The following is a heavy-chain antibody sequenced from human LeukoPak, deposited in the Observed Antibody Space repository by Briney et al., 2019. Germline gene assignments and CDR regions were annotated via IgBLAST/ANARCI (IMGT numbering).Heavy chain of an antibody. CDR2: ISGSGGST. J-gene: IGHJ4*02. V-gene: IGHV3-23*01. CDR1: GFTFSSYA. CDR3: AKEIRTTIFGVVIIPDYFDY. Sequence: GGSLRLSCAASGFTFSSYAMSWVRQAPGKGLEWVSAISGSGGSTYYADSVKGRFTISRDNSKNTQYLQMNSLRAEDTAVYYCAKEIRTTIFGVVIIPDYFDYWGQGTLVTVSS. D-gene: IGHD3-3*01.